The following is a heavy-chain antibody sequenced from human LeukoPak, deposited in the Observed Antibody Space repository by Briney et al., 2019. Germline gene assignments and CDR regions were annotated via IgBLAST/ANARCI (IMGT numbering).Heavy chain of an antibody. V-gene: IGHV3-43*01. CDR2: ISWDGGST. CDR1: GFTFDDYT. CDR3: AKDRYYDSSGYYDY. Sequence: PGGSLRLSCAASGFTFDDYTMRWVRQAPGKGLEWVSLISWDGGSTYYADSVKGRFTISRDNSKNSLYLQMNSLRTEDTALYYCAKDRYYDSSGYYDYWGQGTLVTVSS. J-gene: IGHJ4*02. D-gene: IGHD3-22*01.